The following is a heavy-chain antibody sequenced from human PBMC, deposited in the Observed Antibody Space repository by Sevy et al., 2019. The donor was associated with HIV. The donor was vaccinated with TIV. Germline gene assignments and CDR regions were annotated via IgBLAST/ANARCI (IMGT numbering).Heavy chain of an antibody. J-gene: IGHJ6*03. V-gene: IGHV3-21*01. CDR3: ASVSAYCMDV. Sequence: GGSLRLSCAASGFIFSSYSMNWVRQAPGKGLEWVSSISSRSSYIYYVDSVKGRFTISRDNAKNSLYLQMNSLRAEDTAVYFCASVSAYCMDVWGKGTTVTVSS. CDR2: ISSRSSYI. CDR1: GFIFSSYS.